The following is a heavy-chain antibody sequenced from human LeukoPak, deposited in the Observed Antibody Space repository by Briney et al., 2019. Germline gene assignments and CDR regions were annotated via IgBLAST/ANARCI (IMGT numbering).Heavy chain of an antibody. Sequence: SSETLSLTCTVSGYSIRSGYYWGWIRQPPGKGLEWIGSIYHSGGTHYNPSLKSRVTISVDTSKNQFSLKLSSVTAADTAVYYCARDRIYGSGSDHFDYWGQGTLVTVSS. D-gene: IGHD3-10*01. J-gene: IGHJ4*02. CDR3: ARDRIYGSGSDHFDY. V-gene: IGHV4-38-2*02. CDR2: IYHSGGT. CDR1: GYSIRSGYY.